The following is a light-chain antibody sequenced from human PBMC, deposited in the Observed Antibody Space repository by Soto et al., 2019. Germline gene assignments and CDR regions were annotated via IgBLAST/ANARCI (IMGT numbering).Light chain of an antibody. V-gene: IGLV2-14*03. CDR1: SSDIGGYNF. CDR2: DVS. Sequence: QSALTQPASVSVSPGQSITISCTGTSSDIGGYNFVSWYQHHPGKAPKLLIHDVSNRPSGVSSRFSGSKSGNTASLTISGLQAEDEADYYCNSYRTVSTYVFGTGTKLTVL. CDR3: NSYRTVSTYV. J-gene: IGLJ1*01.